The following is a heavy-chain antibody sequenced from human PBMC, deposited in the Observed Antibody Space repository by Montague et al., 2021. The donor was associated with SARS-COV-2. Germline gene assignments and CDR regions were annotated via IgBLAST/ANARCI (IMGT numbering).Heavy chain of an antibody. CDR3: ARESLHLTGYYNDYFDY. CDR2: IYTSGST. Sequence: TLSLTCTVSGGSISSSSYYWNWIRQPAGKGLEWIGRIYTSGSTNYTPSLKSRVTISVDTSKNQFSLKLSSVTAADTAVYYCARESLHLTGYYNDYFDYWGQGTLVTVSS. V-gene: IGHV4-61*02. CDR1: GGSISSSSYY. D-gene: IGHD3-9*01. J-gene: IGHJ4*02.